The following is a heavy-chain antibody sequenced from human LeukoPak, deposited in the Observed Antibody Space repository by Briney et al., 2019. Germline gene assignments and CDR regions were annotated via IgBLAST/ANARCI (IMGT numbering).Heavy chain of an antibody. J-gene: IGHJ4*02. CDR2: ISYDGSNK. Sequence: PGRSLRLSCAASGFTFSSYGMHWVRQAPGKGPEWVAVISYDGSNKYYADSVKGRFTISRDNSKNTLYLQMNSLRAEDTAVYYCAKDQDGGNSWGGAFDYWGQGTLVTVSS. V-gene: IGHV3-30*18. CDR3: AKDQDGGNSWGGAFDY. CDR1: GFTFSSYG. D-gene: IGHD2-21*02.